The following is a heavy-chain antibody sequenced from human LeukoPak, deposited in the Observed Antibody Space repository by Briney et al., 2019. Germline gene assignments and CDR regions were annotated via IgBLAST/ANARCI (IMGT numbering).Heavy chain of an antibody. D-gene: IGHD6-19*01. CDR2: IWYDGSNK. CDR3: AKGATISTTGSIAVAGIDY. J-gene: IGHJ4*02. Sequence: PGRSLRLSCAASGFTFSSYGMHWVRQAPGKGLEWVAVIWYDGSNKYYADSVKGRFTISRDNSKNTLYLQMNSLRAEDTAVYYCAKGATISTTGSIAVAGIDYWGQGTLVTVSS. CDR1: GFTFSSYG. V-gene: IGHV3-33*06.